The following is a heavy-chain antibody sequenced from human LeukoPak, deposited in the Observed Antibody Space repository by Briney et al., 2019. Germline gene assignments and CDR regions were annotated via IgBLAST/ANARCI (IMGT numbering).Heavy chain of an antibody. J-gene: IGHJ4*02. CDR3: ARDSGDYAAPVDY. CDR1: GFTVSNSY. D-gene: IGHD4-17*01. Sequence: GGSLRLSCAASGFTVSNSYMNWVRQAPGKGLEWVSVIYSGGNTYYADSVRGRFIISRDNAKNSLYLQMNSLRDEDTAVYYCARDSGDYAAPVDYWGQGTLVTVSS. CDR2: IYSGGNT. V-gene: IGHV3-66*01.